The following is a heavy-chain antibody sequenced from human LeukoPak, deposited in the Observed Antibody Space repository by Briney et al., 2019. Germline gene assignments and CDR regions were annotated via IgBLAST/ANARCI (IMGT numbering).Heavy chain of an antibody. CDR2: IYYSGST. J-gene: IGHJ5*02. D-gene: IGHD3-10*01. Sequence: SQTLSLTCTVSGGSISSGGYYWSWIRQHQGKGLEWIGNIYYSGSTYYNPSLKSRVTISVDTSKNQFSLKLSSVTAADTAVYYCARDLLGVRGLSWFDPWGQGTLVTVSS. CDR1: GGSISSGGYY. CDR3: ARDLLGVRGLSWFDP. V-gene: IGHV4-31*03.